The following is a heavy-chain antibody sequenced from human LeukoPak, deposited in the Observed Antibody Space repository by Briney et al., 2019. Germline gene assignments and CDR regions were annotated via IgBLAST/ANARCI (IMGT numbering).Heavy chain of an antibody. D-gene: IGHD1-14*01. CDR3: ASGPTGFA. CDR2: IKSDGSST. CDR1: GFTFSTYA. V-gene: IGHV3-74*01. Sequence: GGSLRLSCAASGFTFSTYAMTWVRQAPGKGLEWVSRIKSDGSSTRYADSVKGRFTVSRDNAKNTLYLQMNSLRAEDTAVYFCASGPTGFAWGQGTLVTVSS. J-gene: IGHJ5*02.